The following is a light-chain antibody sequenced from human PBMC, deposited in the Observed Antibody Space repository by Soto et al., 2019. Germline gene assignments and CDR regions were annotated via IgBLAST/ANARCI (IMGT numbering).Light chain of an antibody. Sequence: EIVLTQSPGTLSLSPGERATLSCRASQSVSSSYLAWYQQKPGQAPRLLIYGASSRATGIPDRFSGSGSGTDFTLTIIRLEPEDFAVYYCHQYGSSPPYTFVQGTKLEIK. J-gene: IGKJ2*01. CDR2: GAS. CDR3: HQYGSSPPYT. V-gene: IGKV3-20*01. CDR1: QSVSSSY.